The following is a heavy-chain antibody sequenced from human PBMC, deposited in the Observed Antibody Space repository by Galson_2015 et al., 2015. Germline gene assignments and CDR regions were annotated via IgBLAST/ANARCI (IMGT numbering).Heavy chain of an antibody. V-gene: IGHV3-9*01. J-gene: IGHJ6*02. CDR2: ISWNSGSI. CDR3: AKDTERWELLPYYYGMDV. CDR1: GFTFDDYA. D-gene: IGHD1-26*01. Sequence: SLRLSCAASGFTFDDYAMHWVRHAPGKGLEWVSGISWNSGSIGYADSVKGRFTISRDNAKNSLYLQMNSLRAEDTALYYCAKDTERWELLPYYYGMDVWGQGTTVTVSS.